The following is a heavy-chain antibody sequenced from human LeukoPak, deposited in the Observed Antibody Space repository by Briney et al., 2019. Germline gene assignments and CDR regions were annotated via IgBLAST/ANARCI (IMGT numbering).Heavy chain of an antibody. CDR3: AGGGEGRGWYD. V-gene: IGHV4-4*07. CDR1: GGSISSYY. Sequence: PSETLSLTCTVSGGSISSYYWSWIRQPAGKGLEWIGRIYTSGSTNYNPPLTSRVTMSVDTSKNQFSLKLSSVTAAETAGYYCAGGGEGRGWYDWGPGNLGTVSP. J-gene: IGHJ4*02. CDR2: IYTSGST. D-gene: IGHD6-19*01.